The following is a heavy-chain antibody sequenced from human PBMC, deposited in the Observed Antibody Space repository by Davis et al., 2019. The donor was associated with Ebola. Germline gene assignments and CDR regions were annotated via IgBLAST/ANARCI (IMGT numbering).Heavy chain of an antibody. V-gene: IGHV3-30*04. CDR1: GFTFSNYA. Sequence: GESLKISCAASGFTFSNYAMHWVRQAPGKGLEWVAVISYDGSNKYYADSVKGRFTISRDNSKNTLYLQMNSLRAEDTAVYYCTRDPDNGGGFDYWGQGTLVTVSS. D-gene: IGHD4-23*01. CDR2: ISYDGSNK. J-gene: IGHJ4*02. CDR3: TRDPDNGGGFDY.